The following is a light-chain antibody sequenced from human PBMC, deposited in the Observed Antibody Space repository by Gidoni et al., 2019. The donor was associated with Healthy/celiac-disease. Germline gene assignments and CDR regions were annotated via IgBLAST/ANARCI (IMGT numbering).Light chain of an antibody. CDR3: QQYGSSPST. CDR1: QSVSSSY. J-gene: IGKJ4*01. Sequence: DNVLTQSPGTLSLSPGERATLACRASQSVSSSYLAWYQQKPGQAPQLLIYGVSGRATGIPDRFSGSGSGTDFTLTISRLEPEDFAVYYCQQYGSSPSTFGGGTKVEIK. CDR2: GVS. V-gene: IGKV3-20*01.